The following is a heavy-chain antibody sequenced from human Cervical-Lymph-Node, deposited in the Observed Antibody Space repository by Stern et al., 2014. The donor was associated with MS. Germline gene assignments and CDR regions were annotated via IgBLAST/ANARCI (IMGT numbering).Heavy chain of an antibody. Sequence: VQLVESGGGLVKPGGALRLSCVASGRTFSDYYMNWIRQAPGKGLEWLSYISSGSSYTNYADSVKGRFTISRDNAKNSLYLQMNSLRADDTAVYYCASHHYYDSSAGLDYWGQGTLVTVSS. CDR1: GRTFSDYY. D-gene: IGHD3-22*01. V-gene: IGHV3-11*06. CDR2: ISSGSSYT. J-gene: IGHJ4*02. CDR3: ASHHYYDSSAGLDY.